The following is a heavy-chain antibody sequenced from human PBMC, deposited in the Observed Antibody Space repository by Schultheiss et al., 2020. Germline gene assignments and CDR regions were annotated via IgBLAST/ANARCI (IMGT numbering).Heavy chain of an antibody. CDR1: GGSISSSNW. V-gene: IGHV4-4*02. CDR3: GTQITKAVAGTEDAFDI. D-gene: IGHD6-19*01. Sequence: SETLSLTCAVSGGSISSSNWWSWVRQPPGKGLEWIGEISHSGLTNYNPSLNSRVTISLDTSKNHFSLKLSSVTAADTAVYYCGTQITKAVAGTEDAFDIWGQGTMVTVSS. CDR2: ISHSGLT. J-gene: IGHJ3*02.